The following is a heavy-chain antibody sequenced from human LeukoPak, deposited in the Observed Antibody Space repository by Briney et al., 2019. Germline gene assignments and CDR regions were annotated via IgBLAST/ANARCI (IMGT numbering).Heavy chain of an antibody. J-gene: IGHJ4*02. D-gene: IGHD2-2*01. CDR2: INPHSGGT. V-gene: IGHV1-2*02. CDR3: VRDRTKYCSSTSCPLDY. Sequence: ASVKVSCKASGYTFTSHGISWVRQAPGQGLEWMGWINPHSGGTNYAQKFQGRVTMTRDTSISTAYMELSRLRSDDTAVYYCVRDRTKYCSSTSCPLDYWGQGTLVTVSS. CDR1: GYTFTSHG.